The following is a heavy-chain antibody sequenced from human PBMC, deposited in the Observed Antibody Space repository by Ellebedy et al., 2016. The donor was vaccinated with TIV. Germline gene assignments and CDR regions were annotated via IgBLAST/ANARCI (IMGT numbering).Heavy chain of an antibody. CDR1: GFSFRSYW. V-gene: IGHV3-7*01. Sequence: GESLKISCAASGFSFRSYWMSWVRQAPGKGLEWVANIYQDGSDEYYVDSVKGRFTISRDNDNKALFLQMNSLRVEDTAVYYCARRGSYGDYAVQINSWFDPWGQGTLVTVFS. CDR3: ARRGSYGDYAVQINSWFDP. D-gene: IGHD4-17*01. CDR2: IYQDGSDE. J-gene: IGHJ5*02.